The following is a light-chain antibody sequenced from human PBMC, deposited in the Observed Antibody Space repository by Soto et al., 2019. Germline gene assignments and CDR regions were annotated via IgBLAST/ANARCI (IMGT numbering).Light chain of an antibody. CDR1: QSIRDN. CDR2: GAS. V-gene: IGKV3-15*01. J-gene: IGKJ2*01. Sequence: EIVMTQSPATLSVSPGERAIVSCRASQSIRDNLAWYQQTPGRAPRLLIYGASIRATGVPARFSGSGSGTEFILTISSLQSEDFSVNYCHQYDYWPPYTFGQGTKVEIK. CDR3: HQYDYWPPYT.